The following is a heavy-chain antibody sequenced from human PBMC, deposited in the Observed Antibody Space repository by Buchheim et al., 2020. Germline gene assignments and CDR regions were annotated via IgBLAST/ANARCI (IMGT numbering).Heavy chain of an antibody. D-gene: IGHD3-22*01. CDR3: AKGGGGYYDSSGYYFDY. CDR1: GFTFSSYG. CDR2: ISYDGSNK. V-gene: IGHV3-30*18. Sequence: QVQLVESGGGVVQPGRSLRLSCAASGFTFSSYGMHWVRQAPGKGLEWVAVISYDGSNKYYADSVKGRFTISRDHSKNTLYLQMNSLRAEDTAVYYCAKGGGGYYDSSGYYFDYWGQGTL. J-gene: IGHJ4*02.